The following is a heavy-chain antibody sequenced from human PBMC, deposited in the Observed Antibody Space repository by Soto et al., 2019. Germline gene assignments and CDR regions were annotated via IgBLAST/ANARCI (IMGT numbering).Heavy chain of an antibody. Sequence: QVQLQESGPGLVKPSGTLSLTCAVSSGSISSSNWWSWVRQPPGKGLEWIGEIYHSGSTNYNPSLKSRVTISVDKSQNHFSLKLSSVTAGDTAVYYCARGDKGAMVRGVLSWFDPRGQGTLVTVSS. CDR2: IYHSGST. CDR3: ARGDKGAMVRGVLSWFDP. J-gene: IGHJ5*02. D-gene: IGHD3-10*01. V-gene: IGHV4-4*02. CDR1: SGSISSSNW.